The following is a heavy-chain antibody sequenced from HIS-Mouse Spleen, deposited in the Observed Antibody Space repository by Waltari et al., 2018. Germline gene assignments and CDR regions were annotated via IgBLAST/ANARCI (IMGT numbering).Heavy chain of an antibody. CDR1: GFTFSSYA. Sequence: QVQLVESGGGVVQPGRSLRLSCAASGFTFSSYAMHWVRQAPGKGLEWVAVISDDGSNKYYADSVKGRFTISRDNSKNTLYLQMNSLRAEDTAVYYCAREAGSDAFDIWGQGTMVTVSS. CDR3: AREAGSDAFDI. V-gene: IGHV3-30*04. CDR2: ISDDGSNK. J-gene: IGHJ3*02.